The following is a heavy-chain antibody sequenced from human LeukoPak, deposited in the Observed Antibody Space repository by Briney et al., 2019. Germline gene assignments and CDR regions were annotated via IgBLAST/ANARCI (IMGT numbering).Heavy chain of an antibody. CDR1: GYTFTSYD. J-gene: IGHJ6*03. CDR2: MNPNSGNT. D-gene: IGHD4/OR15-4a*01. CDR3: ARVYGGYYYYYYYVDV. Sequence: ASVKVSCKASGYTFTSYDINWVRQATGQGLEWMGWMNPNSGNTGYAQKFQGRVTMTRNTSISTAYMELSSLRSEDTAVYYCARVYGGYYYYYYYVDVWGKGTTVTVSS. V-gene: IGHV1-8*01.